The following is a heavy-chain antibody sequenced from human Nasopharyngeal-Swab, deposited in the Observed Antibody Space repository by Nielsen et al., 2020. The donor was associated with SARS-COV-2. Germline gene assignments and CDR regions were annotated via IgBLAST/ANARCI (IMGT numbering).Heavy chain of an antibody. CDR1: GFNFGNFA. V-gene: IGHV3-23*01. CDR3: AKDKATFCTSSVCYFGMDV. CDR2: ISADGTSSGIST. Sequence: LKISCAASGFNFGNFAMSWVRQAPGKGLEWVATISADGTSSGISTYYAESVKGRFTISRDSANDILHLQMNSLRAEDSALYYCAKDKATFCTSSVCYFGMDVWGQGTTVTVSS. J-gene: IGHJ6*02. D-gene: IGHD2-8*01.